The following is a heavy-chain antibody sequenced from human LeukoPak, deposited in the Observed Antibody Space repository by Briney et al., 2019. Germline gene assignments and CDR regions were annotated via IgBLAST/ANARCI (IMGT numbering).Heavy chain of an antibody. J-gene: IGHJ6*04. CDR3: AELGITMIGGV. V-gene: IGHV3-48*03. CDR1: GFPFSSYE. D-gene: IGHD3-10*02. Sequence: GGSLGLSCAASGFPFSSYEMNWVRQAPGKGLEWVSYISSSCSNIYYADSVKGRFTISRDKAKNPLYLQMNSLRAEDTAVYYCAELGITMIGGVWGKGTTVTISS. CDR2: ISSSCSNI.